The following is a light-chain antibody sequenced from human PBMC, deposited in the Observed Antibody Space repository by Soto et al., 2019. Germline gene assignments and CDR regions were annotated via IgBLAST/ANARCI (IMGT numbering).Light chain of an antibody. CDR3: QQSYSTLLFT. J-gene: IGKJ3*01. Sequence: DIQVTQSPSSLSASVGDGVTITCRASQSISSYLNWYQQKPGKAPKLLIYSASSLQSGVTSRFSGSGSGTDFALTISSLQPEDFATYYCQQSYSTLLFTFGPGTKVDIK. V-gene: IGKV1-39*01. CDR2: SAS. CDR1: QSISSY.